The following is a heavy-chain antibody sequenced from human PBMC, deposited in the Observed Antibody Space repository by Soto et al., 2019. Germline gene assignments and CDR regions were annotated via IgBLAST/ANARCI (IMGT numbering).Heavy chain of an antibody. Sequence: GGSLTLSCAASGFTFTSYSMNWVRQAPGKGLEWVSDISVSSSTTYYADSVKGRFTISRDNSKNTLYLQMSSLRAEDTAVYYCARGGYYDSTGYANWGHGTLVTVSS. V-gene: IGHV3-23*01. CDR3: ARGGYYDSTGYAN. J-gene: IGHJ4*01. CDR2: ISVSSSTT. D-gene: IGHD3-22*01. CDR1: GFTFTSYS.